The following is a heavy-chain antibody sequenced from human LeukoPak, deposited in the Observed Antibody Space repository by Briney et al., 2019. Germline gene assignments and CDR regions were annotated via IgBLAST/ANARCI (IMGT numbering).Heavy chain of an antibody. CDR2: INQDGSEK. D-gene: IGHD3-22*01. CDR1: GFTFSSYL. J-gene: IGHJ4*02. V-gene: IGHV3-7*01. Sequence: PGGSLRLSCAASGFTFSSYLMSWVRQAPGKGLEWVANINQDGSEKFYVDSVKGRFTISRDNAKNSLYLQMNSLRAEDTAVYYCARDLGDTSGYYFGYWGQGTLVTVSS. CDR3: ARDLGDTSGYYFGY.